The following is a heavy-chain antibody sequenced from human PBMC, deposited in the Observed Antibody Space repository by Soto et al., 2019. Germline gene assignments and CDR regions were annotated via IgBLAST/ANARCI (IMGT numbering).Heavy chain of an antibody. V-gene: IGHV3-23*01. Sequence: GGSLRLSCAASGFIFNNYAMTWVRQAPGKGLEWVSTVTASGGGTFYANSVKGRFTISRDNSRNTLHLQMSSLRVEDTALYYCAKAPVTALTAKFGYWGQGTMVTVSS. CDR2: VTASGGGT. J-gene: IGHJ4*02. D-gene: IGHD2-21*02. CDR1: GFIFNNYA. CDR3: AKAPVTALTAKFGY.